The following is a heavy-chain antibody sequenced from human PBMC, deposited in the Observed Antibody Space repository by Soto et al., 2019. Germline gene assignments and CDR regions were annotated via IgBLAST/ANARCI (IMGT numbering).Heavy chain of an antibody. CDR2: IHYSGRT. V-gene: IGHV4-59*12. J-gene: IGHJ4*02. Sequence: PSETLSLTCSVSNGSISGFYWTWIRQPPGKILEWIGYIHYSGRTDYNPSLTSRATMSADTSKNQFSLNLKSITAADTAVYYCVRVGVGIGNHFDSWGRGTLVTVSS. CDR3: VRVGVGIGNHFDS. D-gene: IGHD1-26*01. CDR1: NGSISGFY.